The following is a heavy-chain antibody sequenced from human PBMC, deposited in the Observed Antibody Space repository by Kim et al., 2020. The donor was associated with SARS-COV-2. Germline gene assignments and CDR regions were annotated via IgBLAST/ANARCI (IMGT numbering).Heavy chain of an antibody. D-gene: IGHD5-18*01. J-gene: IGHJ6*02. CDR2: ISSSGSTI. CDR3: ARDGSVYSYSRTYYYGMDV. Sequence: GGSLRLSCAASGFTFSSYEMNWVRQAPGKGLEWVSYISSSGSTIYYADSVKGRFTISRDNAKNSLYLQMNSLRAEDTAVYYCARDGSVYSYSRTYYYGMDVWGQGTTVTVSS. CDR1: GFTFSSYE. V-gene: IGHV3-48*03.